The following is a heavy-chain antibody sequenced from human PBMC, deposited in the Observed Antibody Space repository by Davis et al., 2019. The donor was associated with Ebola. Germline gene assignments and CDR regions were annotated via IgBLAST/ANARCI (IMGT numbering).Heavy chain of an antibody. Sequence: GESLKISCAASGFTFSTYDMTWVRQAPGKGLEWVSAISGSGGSTYYADSVKGRFTISRDSSKNTLYLQMNSLKIEDTAVYYCTTLSTMTTVYFDLWGRGTLVTVSS. CDR2: ISGSGGST. V-gene: IGHV3-23*01. J-gene: IGHJ2*01. CDR1: GFTFSTYD. D-gene: IGHD4-17*01. CDR3: TTLSTMTTVYFDL.